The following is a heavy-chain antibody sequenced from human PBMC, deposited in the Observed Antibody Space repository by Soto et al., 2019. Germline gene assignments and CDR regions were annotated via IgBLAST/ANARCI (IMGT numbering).Heavy chain of an antibody. J-gene: IGHJ4*02. CDR2: ISAYNGNT. CDR1: GYTFSRSG. D-gene: IGHD6-13*01. V-gene: IGHV1-18*01. CDR3: ARDLAGQLVPSGY. Sequence: ASVKVSCKTSGYTFSRSGMTWVRQAPGQGLEWMGWISAYNGNTNYAQKLQGRVTMTTDTSTSTAYMELRSLRSDDTAVYYCARDLAGQLVPSGYWGQGTLVTVSS.